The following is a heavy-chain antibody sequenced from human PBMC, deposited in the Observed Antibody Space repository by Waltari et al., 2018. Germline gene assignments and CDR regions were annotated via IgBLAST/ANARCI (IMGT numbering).Heavy chain of an antibody. J-gene: IGHJ4*02. CDR3: ARAQDSGVDY. Sequence: QVQLVQSGAEVKKPGSSVQVSCKASGGTFSSYAISWVRQAPGQGLEWMGGIIPILGTANYAQKCQGRVTITADESTSTDYMELSSVRSEDTAVYYCARAQDSGVDYWGQGTLVTVS. CDR2: IIPILGTA. D-gene: IGHD5-12*01. V-gene: IGHV1-69*13. CDR1: GGTFSSYA.